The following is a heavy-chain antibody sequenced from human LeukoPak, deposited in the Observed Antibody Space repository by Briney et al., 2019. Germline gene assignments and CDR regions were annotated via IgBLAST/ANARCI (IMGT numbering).Heavy chain of an antibody. Sequence: GESLKISGKGSGYSFTSYWIGWVRQMPGKGLEWMGIIYPGESDTRYSPSFQGQVTISADKSISTAYLQWSSLKASDTAMYYCARSKAYYYYYMDVWGKGTTVTVSS. CDR2: IYPGESDT. CDR1: GYSFTSYW. V-gene: IGHV5-51*01. CDR3: ARSKAYYYYYMDV. J-gene: IGHJ6*03.